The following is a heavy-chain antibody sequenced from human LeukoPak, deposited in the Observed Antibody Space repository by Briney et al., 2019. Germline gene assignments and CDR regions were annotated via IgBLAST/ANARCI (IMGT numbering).Heavy chain of an antibody. CDR2: INPNSGGT. CDR1: GYTFTSYA. Sequence: ASVKVSCKASGYTFTSYAVSWVRQPPGQGLEWIGWINPNSGGTNYAQKFQGRVTMTRDTSISTAYMELSRLRSDDTAVYYCASMAGATDFDYWGQGTLVTVSS. CDR3: ASMAGATDFDY. J-gene: IGHJ4*02. V-gene: IGHV1-2*02. D-gene: IGHD1-26*01.